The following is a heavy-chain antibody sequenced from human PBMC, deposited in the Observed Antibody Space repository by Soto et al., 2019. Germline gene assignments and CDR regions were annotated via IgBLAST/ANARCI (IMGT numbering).Heavy chain of an antibody. D-gene: IGHD3-22*01. CDR2: INHSGST. CDR1: GGSFSGYY. J-gene: IGHJ5*02. V-gene: IGHV4-34*01. CDR3: ARGVLTDYYDSSGDTSFDP. Sequence: SETLSLTCAVYGGSFSGYYWSWIRQPPGKGLEWIGEINHSGSTNYNPSLKSRVTISVDTSKNQFSLKLSSVTAADTAVYYCARGVLTDYYDSSGDTSFDPWGQGTLVTVSS.